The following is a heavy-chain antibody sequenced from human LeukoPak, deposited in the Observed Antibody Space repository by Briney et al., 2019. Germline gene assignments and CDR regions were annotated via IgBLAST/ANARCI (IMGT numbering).Heavy chain of an antibody. CDR1: GGTFSSYA. CDR2: IIPIFGTA. Sequence: SVKVSCKASGGTFSSYAISWVRQAPGQGLEWMGGIIPIFGTANYAQKFQGRVTITADESTSTAYRERSSLRSEDTAVYYCERDLGQQWDYWGQGTLVTVSS. CDR3: ERDLGQQWDY. D-gene: IGHD6-19*01. V-gene: IGHV1-69*13. J-gene: IGHJ4*02.